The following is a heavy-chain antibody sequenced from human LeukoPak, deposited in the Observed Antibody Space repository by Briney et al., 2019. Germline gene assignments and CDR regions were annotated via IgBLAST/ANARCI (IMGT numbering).Heavy chain of an antibody. J-gene: IGHJ4*02. CDR1: GFTFIDYE. CDR3: ARGSSGSYIDY. CDR2: ISVSGDST. Sequence: GGSLRLSCVTSGFTFIDYEMNWVRQAPGRGLEWLSHISVSGDSTHYADSVKGRFTISKNNAKNSLYLQMNSLRAEDTALYYCARGSSGSYIDYWGQGTLVTVSS. D-gene: IGHD1-26*01. V-gene: IGHV3-21*05.